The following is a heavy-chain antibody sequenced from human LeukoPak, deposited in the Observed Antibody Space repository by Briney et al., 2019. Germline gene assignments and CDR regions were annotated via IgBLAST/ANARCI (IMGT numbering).Heavy chain of an antibody. J-gene: IGHJ4*02. CDR2: IYTSGST. V-gene: IGHV4-4*07. D-gene: IGHD3-22*01. Sequence: SQTLSLTCTVSGGSISSYYWSWIRQPAGKGLEWIGRIYTSGSTNYNPSLKSRVTMSVDTSKNQFSLKLSSVTAADTAVYYCVISSGYYTYDYWGQGTLVTVSS. CDR1: GGSISSYY. CDR3: VISSGYYTYDY.